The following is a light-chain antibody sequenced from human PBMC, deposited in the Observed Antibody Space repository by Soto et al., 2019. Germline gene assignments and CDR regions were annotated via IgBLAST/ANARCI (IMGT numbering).Light chain of an antibody. Sequence: DIVLTQSPGTLSLSPGDRATLSCRASQSVSNYVAWYPQRPGQAPSLLIYDASNRATGIPARFSGSGSGTDLTLTITSLEPEDFAVYYCQQRSHGLTFGGGTRWIS. CDR2: DAS. J-gene: IGKJ4*01. V-gene: IGKV3-11*01. CDR1: QSVSNY. CDR3: QQRSHGLT.